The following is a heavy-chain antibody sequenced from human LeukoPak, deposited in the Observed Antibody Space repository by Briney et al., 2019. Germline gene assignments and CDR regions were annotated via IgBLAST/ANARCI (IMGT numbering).Heavy chain of an antibody. J-gene: IGHJ4*02. CDR3: ARIVVVPAAKFDY. CDR2: IYDSEST. Sequence: PSETLSLTCTVSGGSMSSSNYYWGWIRQPPGKGLEWIGSIYDSESTYYNPSLKSRVTISVDTSKNQFSLKLSSVTAADTAVYYCARIVVVPAAKFDYWGQGTLVTVSS. D-gene: IGHD2-2*01. V-gene: IGHV4-39*07. CDR1: GGSMSSSNYY.